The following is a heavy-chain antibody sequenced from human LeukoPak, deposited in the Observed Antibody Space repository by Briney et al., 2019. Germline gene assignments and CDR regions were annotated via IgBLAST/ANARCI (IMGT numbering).Heavy chain of an antibody. D-gene: IGHD3-22*01. CDR1: GFTFSSYA. CDR2: ISGSGGST. J-gene: IGHJ5*02. V-gene: IGHV3-23*01. CDR3: ARDQGVPDSSGYTNWFDP. Sequence: GGSLRLSCAASGFTFSSYAMSWVRQAPGKGLEWVSAISGSGGSTYYADSVKGRFTISRDNSKNTLYLQMNSLRAEDTAVYYCARDQGVPDSSGYTNWFDPWGQGTLVTVSS.